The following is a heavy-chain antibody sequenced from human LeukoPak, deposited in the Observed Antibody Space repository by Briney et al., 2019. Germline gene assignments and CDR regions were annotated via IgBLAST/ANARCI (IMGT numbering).Heavy chain of an antibody. Sequence: GGSLRLSCAASGFTFSHAWVSWVHQCPGKGLEWVGRIKSKNDGETRDYAAPVKGRFTISRDESKAEVYLHMTSLKAEDTAVYYCVGRPWNFDYWXXXTXVXVSS. V-gene: IGHV3-15*01. CDR2: IKSKNDGETR. D-gene: IGHD1-1*01. CDR1: GFTFSHAW. J-gene: IGHJ4*01. CDR3: VGRPWNFDY.